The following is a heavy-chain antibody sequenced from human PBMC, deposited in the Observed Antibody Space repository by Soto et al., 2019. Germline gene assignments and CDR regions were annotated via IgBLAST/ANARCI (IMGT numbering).Heavy chain of an antibody. D-gene: IGHD2-21*01. Sequence: GGSLRISCAASGFTFSNAWMSWVRQAPGKGLEWVGRIKSKTDGGTTDYAAPVKGRFTISRDDSKNTLYLQMNSLKTEDTAVYYCTTEWGLRAFDIWGQGTMVTVSS. CDR1: GFTFSNAW. CDR3: TTEWGLRAFDI. J-gene: IGHJ3*02. CDR2: IKSKTDGGTT. V-gene: IGHV3-15*01.